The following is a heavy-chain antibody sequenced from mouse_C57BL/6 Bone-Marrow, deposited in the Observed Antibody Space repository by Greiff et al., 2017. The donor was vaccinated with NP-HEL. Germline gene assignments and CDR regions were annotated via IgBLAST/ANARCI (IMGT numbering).Heavy chain of an antibody. D-gene: IGHD1-2*01. J-gene: IGHJ4*01. CDR2: IDPSDSYT. V-gene: IGHV1-69*01. CDR1: GYTFTSYW. Sequence: VQLQQPGAELVMPGASVKLSCKASGYTFTSYWMHWVKQRPGQGLEWIGEIDPSDSYTNYNQKFKGKSTLTVDKSSSTAYMQLSSLTSEGSAVYYCARRLGKGAMDYWGQGTSVTVSS. CDR3: ARRLGKGAMDY.